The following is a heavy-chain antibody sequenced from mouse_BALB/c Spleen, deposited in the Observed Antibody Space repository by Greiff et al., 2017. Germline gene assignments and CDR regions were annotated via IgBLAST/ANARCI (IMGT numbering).Heavy chain of an antibody. CDR1: GFTFSSFG. V-gene: IGHV5-17*02. CDR3: ARDRAMDY. Sequence: EVKLMESGGGLVQPGGSRKLSCAASGFTFSSFGMHWVRQAPEKGLEWVAYISSGSSTIYYADTVKGRFTISRDNPKNTLFLQMTSLRSEDTAMYYCARDRAMDYWGQGTSVTVSS. J-gene: IGHJ4*01. D-gene: IGHD3-2*01. CDR2: ISSGSSTI.